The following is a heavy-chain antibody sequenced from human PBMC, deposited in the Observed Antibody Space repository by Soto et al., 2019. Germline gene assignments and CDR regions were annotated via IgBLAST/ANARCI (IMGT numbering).Heavy chain of an antibody. J-gene: IGHJ5*02. CDR2: INPNSGNT. CDR1: GYTFTSYD. D-gene: IGHD6-13*01. V-gene: IGHV1-8*01. CDR3: ARGRRAAAAAWFDP. Sequence: GASVKVSCKASGYTFTSYDINWVRQATGQGLEWMGWINPNSGNTGYAQKFQGRVTMTRNTSISTAYMELSSLRSEDTAVYYCARGRRAAAAAWFDPWGQGTLVTVSS.